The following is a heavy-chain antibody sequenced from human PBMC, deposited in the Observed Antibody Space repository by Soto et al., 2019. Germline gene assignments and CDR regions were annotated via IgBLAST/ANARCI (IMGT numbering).Heavy chain of an antibody. Sequence: VASVKVSCKASGYTFTSYGISWVRQAPGQGLEWMGWISAYNGNTNYAQKLQGRVTMTTDTSTSTAYMELRSLRSDDTAVYYCARGGGGTGATTDYYYYGMDVWGQGTTVTVSS. D-gene: IGHD1-7*01. CDR3: ARGGGGTGATTDYYYYGMDV. V-gene: IGHV1-18*01. J-gene: IGHJ6*02. CDR1: GYTFTSYG. CDR2: ISAYNGNT.